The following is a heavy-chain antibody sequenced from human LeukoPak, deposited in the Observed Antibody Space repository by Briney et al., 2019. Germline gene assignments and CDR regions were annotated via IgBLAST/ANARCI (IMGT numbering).Heavy chain of an antibody. J-gene: IGHJ4*02. CDR3: ARVASDCSGGSCYSGLVDY. CDR1: GGSISSASYY. V-gene: IGHV4-61*02. Sequence: SETLSLTCTVSGGSISSASYYWSWIRQPAGKGLEWIGRIYTSGSTNYNPSLKSRVTISVDTSKNQFSLKLSSVTAADTAVYYCARVASDCSGGSCYSGLVDYWGQGTLVTVSS. D-gene: IGHD2-15*01. CDR2: IYTSGST.